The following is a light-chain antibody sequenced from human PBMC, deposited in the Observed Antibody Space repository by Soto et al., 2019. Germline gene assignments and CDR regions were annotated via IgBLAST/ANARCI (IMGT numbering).Light chain of an antibody. CDR1: HGISSY. CDR2: AAS. V-gene: IGKV1D-8*02. J-gene: IGKJ1*01. Sequence: AIWMTQSPSLVSASPGVSDTISCRLSHGISSYLAWHQQKPGKAPELLIYAASSLQSGVPSRFSGSGSGTDFTLTISSLQPEDFATYYCQQSYSIPRTFGQGTKVDIK. CDR3: QQSYSIPRT.